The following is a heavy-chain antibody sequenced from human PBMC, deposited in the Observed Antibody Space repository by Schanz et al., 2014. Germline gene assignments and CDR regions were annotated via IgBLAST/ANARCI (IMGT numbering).Heavy chain of an antibody. CDR1: GFTVSNNY. CDR2: IYSDGST. D-gene: IGHD5-12*01. Sequence: EVQLVESGGGLVQPGGSLRLSCAASGFTVSNNYMSWVRQAPGKGLECVSIIYSDGSTYYADSVKGRFTVSRDNSKNTVYLHMNSLRDEDTAVYYCAKDMNREATAPESWGQGTLVVVSS. V-gene: IGHV3-66*01. CDR3: AKDMNREATAPES. J-gene: IGHJ5*02.